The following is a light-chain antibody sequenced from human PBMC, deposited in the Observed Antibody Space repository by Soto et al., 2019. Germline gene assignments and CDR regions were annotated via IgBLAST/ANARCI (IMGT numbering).Light chain of an antibody. CDR2: AAS. J-gene: IGKJ5*01. CDR3: QQLNTYPIT. CDR1: QGINSF. V-gene: IGKV1-9*01. Sequence: IQLTQSPSSLSASVGDRVSITCRASQGINSFLAWYQQKPGKAPKLLISAASTLQSVVPSRFSGSGSGTDFTFTFCSLQPEDFATYYCQQLNTYPITFGQGTRLEIK.